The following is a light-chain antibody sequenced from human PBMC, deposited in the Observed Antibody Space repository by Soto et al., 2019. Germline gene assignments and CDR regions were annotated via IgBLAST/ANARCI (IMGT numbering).Light chain of an antibody. V-gene: IGKV1-5*01. CDR2: GAS. CDR1: QSVGPS. CDR3: QNYNSFPLT. Sequence: IQMTQSPSTLSASVGDRVTVTCRASQSVGPSLAWYQQKPGKAPNLLIYGASILETGVPSSFSGSGSGTDFTLSITGLQPDDSATYYCQNYNSFPLTFGPGT. J-gene: IGKJ3*01.